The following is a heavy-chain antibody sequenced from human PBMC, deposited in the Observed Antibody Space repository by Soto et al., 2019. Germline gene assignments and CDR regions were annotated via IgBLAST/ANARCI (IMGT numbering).Heavy chain of an antibody. CDR2: IYYSGSA. J-gene: IGHJ3*02. CDR1: GSSISSYY. CDR3: ARGRGIAAACGVSKAFDI. V-gene: IGHV4-59*01. Sequence: SETLSLTCTVSGSSISSYYWSWIRQPPGMGLEWIGYIYYSGSASYNPSLKSRVTILVDTSKNQFSLKLISVTATDTAVYYCARGRGIAAACGVSKAFDIWGQGTMGTVS. D-gene: IGHD6-13*01.